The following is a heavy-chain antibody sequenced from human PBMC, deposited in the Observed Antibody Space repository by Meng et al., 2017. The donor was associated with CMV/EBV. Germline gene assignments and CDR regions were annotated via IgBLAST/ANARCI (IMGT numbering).Heavy chain of an antibody. D-gene: IGHD6-19*01. CDR1: GGSISIYH. Sequence: VQLQASAPGLVKPSATLSLTCTVSGGSISIYHWSWIRQPAGKGREWIGRIYTSGSTNYNPSLKSRVTMSVDTSKNQFSLKLSSVTAADTAVYYCARDSSGWYPHFDYWGQGTLVTVSS. CDR3: ARDSSGWYPHFDY. V-gene: IGHV4-4*07. CDR2: IYTSGST. J-gene: IGHJ4*02.